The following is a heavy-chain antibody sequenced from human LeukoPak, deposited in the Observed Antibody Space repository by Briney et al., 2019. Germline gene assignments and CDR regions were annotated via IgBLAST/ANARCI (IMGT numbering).Heavy chain of an antibody. CDR3: ARGEAADDSSGYAYHFDY. D-gene: IGHD3-22*01. J-gene: IGHJ4*02. Sequence: SETLSLTCTVSGGSISSYYWSWIRQPPGKGLEWIGEINHSGSTNYNPSLKSRVTISVDTSKNQFSLKLSSVTAADTAVYYCARGEAADDSSGYAYHFDYWGQGTLVTVSS. CDR2: INHSGST. CDR1: GGSISSYY. V-gene: IGHV4-34*01.